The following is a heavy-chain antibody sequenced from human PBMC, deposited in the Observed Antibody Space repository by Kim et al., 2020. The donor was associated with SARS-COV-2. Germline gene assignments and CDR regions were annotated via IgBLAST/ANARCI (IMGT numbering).Heavy chain of an antibody. V-gene: IGHV3-21*01. CDR1: GFTFSSFS. D-gene: IGHD6-19*01. Sequence: GGSLRLSCAASGFTFSSFSMHWVRQAPGKGLEWVSCISSSGYIYHDAYMKGRCTISSDNDNNELFLQLKSLRAADAAAYYYCTGRGSSGWYRRYDMVDY. CDR3: CTGRGSSGWYRRYDMVDY. J-gene: IGHJ4*01. CDR2: ISSSGYI.